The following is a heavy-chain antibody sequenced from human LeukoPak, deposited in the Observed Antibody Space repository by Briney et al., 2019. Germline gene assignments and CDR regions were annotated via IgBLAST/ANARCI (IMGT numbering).Heavy chain of an antibody. J-gene: IGHJ3*01. Sequence: SETLSLTCTVSGGSISSYYWSWIRQPPGKGLEWIGYIYYSGSTNYNPSLKSRVTISVDTSKNQFSLNLSSVTAADTAVYYCARRWVYDKRAFDAWGQGTMVTVSS. CDR2: IYYSGST. CDR1: GGSISSYY. D-gene: IGHD3-16*01. CDR3: ARRWVYDKRAFDA. V-gene: IGHV4-59*08.